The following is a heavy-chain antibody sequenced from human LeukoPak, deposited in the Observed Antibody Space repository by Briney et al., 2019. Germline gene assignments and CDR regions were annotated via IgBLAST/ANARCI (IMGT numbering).Heavy chain of an antibody. V-gene: IGHV3-66*01. CDR2: IYRGGTT. J-gene: IGHJ4*02. CDR3: ARAPPYYSDSSGYYDC. D-gene: IGHD3-22*01. Sequence: GGSLRLSCAASGFTVSTNYMSWVRQAPGKGLEWVSIIYRGGTTYYADSVKGRFIISRDNSKNTLYLQMNSLRADDTAVYYCARAPPYYSDSSGYYDCWGQGALVTVSS. CDR1: GFTVSTNY.